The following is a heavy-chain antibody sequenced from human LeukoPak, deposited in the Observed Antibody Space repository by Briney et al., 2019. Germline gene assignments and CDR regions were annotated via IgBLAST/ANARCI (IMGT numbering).Heavy chain of an antibody. J-gene: IGHJ3*02. CDR2: ISGSGGST. CDR1: GFTFSSYA. V-gene: IGHV3-23*01. Sequence: GGSLRLSCAASGFTFSSYAMSWVRQAPGKGLEWVSAISGSGGSTYYADSVKGRFTISRDNSKNTLYLQMNSLRAEDTAVYYCAKGYYSDSTGYPYGGAFDIWGQGTMVTVSS. CDR3: AKGYYSDSTGYPYGGAFDI. D-gene: IGHD3-22*01.